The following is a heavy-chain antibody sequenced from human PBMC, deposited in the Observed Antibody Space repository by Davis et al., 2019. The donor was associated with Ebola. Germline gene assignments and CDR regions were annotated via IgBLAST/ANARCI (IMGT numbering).Heavy chain of an antibody. J-gene: IGHJ5*02. CDR1: GFTFSSYA. Sequence: GESLKISCAASGFTFSSYAMSWVRQAPGKGLEWVSAISGSGGSTYYADSVKGRFTISRDNSKNTLYLQMNSLRAEDTAVYYCARCGAAAGTCGWFDPWGQGTLVTVSS. D-gene: IGHD6-13*01. CDR2: ISGSGGST. V-gene: IGHV3-23*01. CDR3: ARCGAAAGTCGWFDP.